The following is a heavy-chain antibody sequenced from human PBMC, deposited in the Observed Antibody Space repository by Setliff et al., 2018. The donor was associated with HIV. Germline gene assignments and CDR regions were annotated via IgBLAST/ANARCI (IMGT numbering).Heavy chain of an antibody. CDR3: ARNQGDSSGWYAGDY. V-gene: IGHV1-46*01. CDR1: GYTFTSYP. Sequence: ASVKVSCKASGYTFTSYPMHWVRQAPGQGLEWMGVINTSGGSAGYAEKFRGRVTMTRDTSTSTVYMDLRNLRSEDTAVYYCARNQGDSSGWYAGDYWGQGTLVTV. CDR2: INTSGGSA. J-gene: IGHJ4*02. D-gene: IGHD6-19*01.